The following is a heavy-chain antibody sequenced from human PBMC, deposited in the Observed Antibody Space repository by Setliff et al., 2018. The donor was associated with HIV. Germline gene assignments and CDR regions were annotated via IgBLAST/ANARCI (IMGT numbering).Heavy chain of an antibody. Sequence: SETLSLTCTVSGGSISSYYWSWIRQPPGKGLEWIGHIYYSGSTNYNPSLKSRITISIDTSKSQFSLKLTSVAAADTAVYYCARDSGEYNYGFAVGSFDYWGQGALVTVSS. V-gene: IGHV4-59*01. CDR3: ARDSGEYNYGFAVGSFDY. D-gene: IGHD5-18*01. CDR1: GGSISSYY. CDR2: IYYSGST. J-gene: IGHJ4*02.